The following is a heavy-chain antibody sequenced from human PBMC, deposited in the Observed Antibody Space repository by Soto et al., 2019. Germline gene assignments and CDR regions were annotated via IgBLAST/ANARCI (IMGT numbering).Heavy chain of an antibody. J-gene: IGHJ4*02. CDR1: GFSLSTST. V-gene: IGHV1-58*01. CDR3: ATASRGYTYGFDS. Sequence: SVKVSCKASGFSLSTSTVQWVRQSRGHRLEWIGWIVVGNGNTNFAQNLRQRVTFSRDMSTNTAYMDVNSLRSDDTAMYYCATASRGYTYGFDSWGQGSLVTVSS. CDR2: IVVGNGNT. D-gene: IGHD5-12*01.